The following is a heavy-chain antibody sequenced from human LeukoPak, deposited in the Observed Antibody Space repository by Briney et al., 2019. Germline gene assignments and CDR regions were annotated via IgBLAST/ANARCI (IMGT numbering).Heavy chain of an antibody. D-gene: IGHD1-26*01. J-gene: IGHJ4*02. Sequence: SVKVSCKASGGTFSSYAINWVRQAPGQGLEWMGGIIPIFGTANYAQKFQGRVTITADESTSTAYMELSSLRSEDTAVYYCARVKYSGSYYSKQYFDYWGQGTLVTVSS. CDR2: IIPIFGTA. CDR1: GGTFSSYA. CDR3: ARVKYSGSYYSKQYFDY. V-gene: IGHV1-69*01.